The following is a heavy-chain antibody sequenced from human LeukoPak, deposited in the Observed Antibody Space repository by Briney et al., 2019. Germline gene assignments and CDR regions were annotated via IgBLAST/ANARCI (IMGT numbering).Heavy chain of an antibody. V-gene: IGHV4-34*01. J-gene: IGHJ3*02. CDR1: GGSFSGYY. CDR3: ARDTPDAFDI. Sequence: SETLSLTCAVYGGSFSGYYWSWIRQPPGKGLEWIGEINHSGSTNYNPSLKSRVTISVDTSKNQFSLKLSSVTAADTAVYYCARDTPDAFDIWGQGTMVTVSS. CDR2: INHSGST.